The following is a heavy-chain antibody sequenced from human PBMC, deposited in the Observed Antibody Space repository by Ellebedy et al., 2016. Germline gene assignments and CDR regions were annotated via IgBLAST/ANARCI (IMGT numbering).Heavy chain of an antibody. CDR2: ISGSTGTS. D-gene: IGHD5-24*01. V-gene: IGHV3-23*01. CDR3: AKGVAPTTSYFDC. CDR1: GFTFSNFA. Sequence: GGSLRLSXAASGFTFSNFAMSWVRRAPGKALEWVAAISGSTGTSYYGDAVQGRFAISRDDFENTLHLQMNSLRAEDTAVYYCAKGVAPTTSYFDCWGQGTLVTVSS. J-gene: IGHJ4*02.